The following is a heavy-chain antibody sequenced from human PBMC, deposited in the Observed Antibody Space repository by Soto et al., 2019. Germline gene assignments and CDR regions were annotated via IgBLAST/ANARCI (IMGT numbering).Heavy chain of an antibody. Sequence: QVQLVESGGGVVQPGRSLRLSCAASGFTFSSYAMHWVRQAPGKGLEWVAVISYDGSNKYYADSVKGRFTISRDNSKNTRYLKMNSMRAEDTAVYYCAREGLIVVVGAATDANIWFDPWGQGTLVTVSS. CDR3: AREGLIVVVGAATDANIWFDP. J-gene: IGHJ5*02. V-gene: IGHV3-30-3*01. CDR2: ISYDGSNK. CDR1: GFTFSSYA. D-gene: IGHD2-15*01.